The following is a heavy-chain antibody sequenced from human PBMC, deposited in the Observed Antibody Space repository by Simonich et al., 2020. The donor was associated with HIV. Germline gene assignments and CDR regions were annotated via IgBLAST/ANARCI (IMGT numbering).Heavy chain of an antibody. Sequence: QVHLQQWGAGLLKPSETLSLTCAVYGGSFVGYYWGWVRQSPGKGLEWIGESNHSGNNNYNPSLKGRVTISIDTSKTQFSLKLTSVTTADTAVYYCAHLTGSDAFDIWGQGTMVTVSS. V-gene: IGHV4-34*01. CDR1: GGSFVGYY. J-gene: IGHJ3*02. CDR2: SNHSGNN. CDR3: AHLTGSDAFDI. D-gene: IGHD2-8*02.